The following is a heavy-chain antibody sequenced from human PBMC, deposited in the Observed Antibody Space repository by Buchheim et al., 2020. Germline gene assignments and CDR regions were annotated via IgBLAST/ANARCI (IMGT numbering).Heavy chain of an antibody. CDR3: ARAPTVVTRGRHLNYYYYMDV. D-gene: IGHD4-23*01. J-gene: IGHJ6*03. CDR1: GGSISSGDYY. Sequence: QVQLQESGPGLVKPSQTLSLTCTVSGGSISSGDYYWSWIRQPPGKGLEWIGYIYYSGSTNSNPSLKSRVTISVDTSKNQFSLKLSSVTAADTAVYYCARAPTVVTRGRHLNYYYYMDVWGKGTT. V-gene: IGHV4-30-4*01. CDR2: IYYSGST.